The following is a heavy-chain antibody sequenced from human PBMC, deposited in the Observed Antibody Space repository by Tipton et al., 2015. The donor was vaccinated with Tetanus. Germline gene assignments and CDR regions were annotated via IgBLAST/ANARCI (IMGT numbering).Heavy chain of an antibody. CDR1: GGSISGSPYF. CDR2: IYYSGST. J-gene: IGHJ5*02. D-gene: IGHD6-6*01. Sequence: GLVKPSETLSLTCTVSGGSISGSPYFWNWIRQQPGKGPEWIGYIYYSGSTYYNPSLKSRVTISVDTSKNQFSLKMNSVTAADTAVYYCAKDQGGGRVVRLNWFDPWGPGTLVTVSS. V-gene: IGHV4-31*03. CDR3: AKDQGGGRVVRLNWFDP.